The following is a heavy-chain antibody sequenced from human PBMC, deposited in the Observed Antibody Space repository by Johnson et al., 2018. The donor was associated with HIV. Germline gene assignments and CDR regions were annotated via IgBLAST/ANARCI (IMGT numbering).Heavy chain of an antibody. V-gene: IGHV3-30*14. Sequence: VQLVESGGGVVQPGRSLSLSCAASGFTFSSYAMYWVRQAPGKGLEWVAFLSYDGSNKYYADSVKGRFTISRDNSKNTLYLQMNSLRAEDTAVYYCARAWVNYYDSPDAFDIWGQGTMVSVSS. CDR3: ARAWVNYYDSPDAFDI. D-gene: IGHD3-22*01. J-gene: IGHJ3*02. CDR2: LSYDGSNK. CDR1: GFTFSSYA.